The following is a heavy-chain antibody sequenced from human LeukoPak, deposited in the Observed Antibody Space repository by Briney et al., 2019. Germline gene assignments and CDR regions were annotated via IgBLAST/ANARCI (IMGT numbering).Heavy chain of an antibody. Sequence: SDPLSLTCAVSGYSISSSNWWGWIRQPPGKGLEWIGYIYYSGSSYYNPSLKSRVTMSVDTSKNQFSLKLSSVTAVDTAVYYCARSSGWLTDAFDIWGQGTMVTVSS. CDR1: GYSISSSNW. CDR3: ARSSGWLTDAFDI. V-gene: IGHV4-28*01. CDR2: IYYSGSS. D-gene: IGHD6-19*01. J-gene: IGHJ3*02.